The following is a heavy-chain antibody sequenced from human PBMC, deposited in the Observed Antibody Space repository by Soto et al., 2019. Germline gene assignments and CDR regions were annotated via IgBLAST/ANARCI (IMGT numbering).Heavy chain of an antibody. D-gene: IGHD3-9*01. V-gene: IGHV3-21*01. CDR1: GFTFSSYS. CDR2: ISSSSSYI. Sequence: PGGSLRLSCAASGFTFSSYSLNWVRQAPGKGLEWVSSISSSSSYIYYADSVKGRFTISRDNAKNSLYLQMNSLRAEDTAVYYCARGLYYDILTGYQMPFDYWGQGTLVTVS. CDR3: ARGLYYDILTGYQMPFDY. J-gene: IGHJ4*02.